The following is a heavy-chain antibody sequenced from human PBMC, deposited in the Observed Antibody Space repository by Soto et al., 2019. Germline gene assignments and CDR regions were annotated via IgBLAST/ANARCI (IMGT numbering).Heavy chain of an antibody. J-gene: IGHJ4*02. D-gene: IGHD3-16*02. V-gene: IGHV4-30-2*01. CDR3: ARGDTRLGELSHDY. CDR1: GGSVTSGGHS. CDR2: IYRSESA. Sequence: QLQLQESGSGQVKPSQTLSLTCVVSGGSVTSGGHSWSWIRQAPGEGLEWVGSIYRSESAYYNPSLRSRVAISVDRSNNQVSLRMTSVTAADTAIYYCARGDTRLGELSHDYWGQGTLVTVSS.